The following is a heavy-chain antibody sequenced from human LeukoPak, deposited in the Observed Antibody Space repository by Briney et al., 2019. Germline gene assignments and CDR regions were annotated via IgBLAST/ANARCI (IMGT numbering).Heavy chain of an antibody. D-gene: IGHD2-21*01. J-gene: IGHJ4*02. Sequence: PGGSPRLSCAASGFTFSSYGMHWVRQAPGKGLEWVAGISYDGSNRYYADSVKGRFTISRDNSKNTLYLQMNSLRAEDTAVYYCARPLAYCGGDCYWQLDYWGQGTLVTVSS. CDR3: ARPLAYCGGDCYWQLDY. CDR2: ISYDGSNR. V-gene: IGHV3-30*03. CDR1: GFTFSSYG.